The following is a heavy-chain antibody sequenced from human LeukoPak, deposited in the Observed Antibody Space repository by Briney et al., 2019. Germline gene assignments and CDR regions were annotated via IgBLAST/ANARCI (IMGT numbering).Heavy chain of an antibody. V-gene: IGHV3-11*05. CDR3: ARVDSSPGYYYGSGSFLDLYYYYYYGMDV. D-gene: IGHD3-10*01. Sequence: GRSLRLSCAAAGFTFSDYYMSWIRQAPGKGLEWVSYISSIISYTTYADSVKARFTISRHHAKNSLYLQMNSLRAEDTAVYYCARVDSSPGYYYGSGSFLDLYYYYYYGMDVWGQGTTVTVSS. J-gene: IGHJ6*02. CDR2: ISSIISYT. CDR1: GFTFSDYY.